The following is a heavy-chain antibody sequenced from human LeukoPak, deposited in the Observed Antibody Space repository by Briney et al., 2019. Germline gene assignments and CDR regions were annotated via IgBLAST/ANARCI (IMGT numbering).Heavy chain of an antibody. V-gene: IGHV3-74*01. CDR1: GFTFSTYW. CDR3: AGDRYYYDSGGFTI. D-gene: IGHD3-22*01. Sequence: GGSLRLSCAASGFTFSTYWMHWVRQVPGKRLVWVSRVNSDGTTTTYADSVQGRFTISRDNAKNTLYLQMNSLRAEDTAVYYCAGDRYYYDSGGFTIWGRGTLVTASS. J-gene: IGHJ4*02. CDR2: VNSDGTTT.